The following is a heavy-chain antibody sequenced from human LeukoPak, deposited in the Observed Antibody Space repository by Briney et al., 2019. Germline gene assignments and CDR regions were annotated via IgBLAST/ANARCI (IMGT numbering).Heavy chain of an antibody. J-gene: IGHJ3*02. CDR3: ARDFLSYDGSENHFEDTFDI. V-gene: IGHV1-18*01. D-gene: IGHD3-22*01. Sequence: ASVKVSCKAPGYSFYRYGISWVRQAPGQGLEWLGWIGAFNGNTNYAQNLQGRVTMTADTSTTTAYMELRSLSSDDTAVYYCARDFLSYDGSENHFEDTFDIWGQGTMVTVSS. CDR1: GYSFYRYG. CDR2: IGAFNGNT.